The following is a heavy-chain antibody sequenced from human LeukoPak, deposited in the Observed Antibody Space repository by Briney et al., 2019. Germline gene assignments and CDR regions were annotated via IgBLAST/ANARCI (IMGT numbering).Heavy chain of an antibody. J-gene: IGHJ6*02. CDR2: IKQDGREK. CDR1: GFTFSSYW. Sequence: GGSLRPYCAASGFTFSSYWMSWVRQAPGKGLEWVANIKQDGREKYYVDSVKGRFTISRDNAKNSLYLQMNSLRAEDTAVYYCARGRIVVVVALNYYYGMDVWGQGTTVTVSS. V-gene: IGHV3-7*01. D-gene: IGHD2-15*01. CDR3: ARGRIVVVVALNYYYGMDV.